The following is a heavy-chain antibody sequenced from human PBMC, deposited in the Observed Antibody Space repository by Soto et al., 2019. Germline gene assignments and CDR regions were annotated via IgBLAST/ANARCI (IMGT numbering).Heavy chain of an antibody. J-gene: IGHJ4*02. CDR1: GGSFSGYY. CDR2: INHSGST. CDR3: ARGGGMITFGGVIGQFDY. Sequence: QVQLQQWGAGLLKPSETLSLTCAVYGGSFSGYYWSWIRQPPGKGLEWIGEINHSGSTNYNPSLKSRVTISVDTSKNQFSLKLSSVTAADTAVYYCARGGGMITFGGVIGQFDYWGQGTLVTVSS. V-gene: IGHV4-34*01. D-gene: IGHD3-16*02.